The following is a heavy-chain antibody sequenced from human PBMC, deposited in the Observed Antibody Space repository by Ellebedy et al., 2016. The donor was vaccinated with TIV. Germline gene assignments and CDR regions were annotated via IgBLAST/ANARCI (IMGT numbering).Heavy chain of an antibody. V-gene: IGHV3-23*01. Sequence: GGSLRLSXEASGFTFSSYALSWVRQAPGKGLEWVSAISGSGDNTYYADSVRGRFTISRDNSKNTLYLQMNSLRAEDTAVYYCAKDGNFNAFDIWGQGTMVTVSS. D-gene: IGHD1-26*01. CDR3: AKDGNFNAFDI. CDR1: GFTFSSYA. J-gene: IGHJ3*02. CDR2: ISGSGDNT.